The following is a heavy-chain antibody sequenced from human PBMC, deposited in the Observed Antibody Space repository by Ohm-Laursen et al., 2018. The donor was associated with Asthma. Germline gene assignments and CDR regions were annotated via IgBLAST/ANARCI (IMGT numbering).Heavy chain of an antibody. CDR3: ARGSLEGLQ. CDR2: IFPHGRHT. Sequence: SLRLSCSASGFTFSDYFMHWVRQGPGGGLVWISHIFPHGRHTNYADSVKGRFTISRDDAQNTLYLQMNSLRADDTAVYYCARGSLEGLQWGQGTLVTVSS. D-gene: IGHD5-24*01. V-gene: IGHV3-74*01. CDR1: GFTFSDYF. J-gene: IGHJ4*02.